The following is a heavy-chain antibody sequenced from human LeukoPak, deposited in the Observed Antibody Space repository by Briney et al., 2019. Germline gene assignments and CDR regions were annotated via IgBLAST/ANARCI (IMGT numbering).Heavy chain of an antibody. Sequence: GGSLRLSCAASGFTVSSNYMSWVRQAPGKGLEWVSVIYSGGSTYYADSVKGRFTISRDNSKNTLYLQMNSLRAEDTAVYYCARDVGLIRLGELSYFDYWGQGTLVTVSS. V-gene: IGHV3-66*01. D-gene: IGHD3-16*02. CDR1: GFTVSSNY. J-gene: IGHJ4*02. CDR2: IYSGGST. CDR3: ARDVGLIRLGELSYFDY.